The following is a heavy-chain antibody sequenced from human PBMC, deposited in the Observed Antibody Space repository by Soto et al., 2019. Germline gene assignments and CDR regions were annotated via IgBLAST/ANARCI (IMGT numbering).Heavy chain of an antibody. CDR1: GNTLTELS. CDR3: APVYYYDSRGIVSWFDS. J-gene: IGHJ5*01. CDR2: FNPEDDET. V-gene: IGHV1-24*01. Sequence: ASVKVSCKVSGNTLTELSMHWVRQAPGKGFEWMGGFNPEDDETIYAEKFQGRVTMTEDTATETAYMELSSLTSEDTALYYCAPVYYYDSRGIVSWFDSWGQGTLVTVS. D-gene: IGHD3-22*01.